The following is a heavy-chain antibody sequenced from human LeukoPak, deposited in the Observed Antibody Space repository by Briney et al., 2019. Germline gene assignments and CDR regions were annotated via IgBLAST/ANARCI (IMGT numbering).Heavy chain of an antibody. CDR3: ALCRLPFYGMDV. Sequence: GGSLRLSCAASGFTFISYAMSWVRQAPSKGLEWVSTISDSSDRTYYADSVKGRFTISRDNSKNTLYLQMNSLRAEDTAVYSCALCRLPFYGMDVWGQGTTITVSS. V-gene: IGHV3-23*01. CDR1: GFTFISYA. J-gene: IGHJ6*02. CDR2: ISDSSDRT. D-gene: IGHD2-2*01.